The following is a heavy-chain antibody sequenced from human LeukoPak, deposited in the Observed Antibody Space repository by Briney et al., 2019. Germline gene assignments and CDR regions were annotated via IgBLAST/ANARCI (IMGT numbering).Heavy chain of an antibody. D-gene: IGHD3-22*01. CDR3: AKILPALSSGIFDY. CDR1: GFIVSSNY. Sequence: QPGGSLRLSCAASGFIVSSNYMNWVRQAPGKGLEWVSVIYTGGNTYYADSVKGRFTISRDNSKNTLYLQMNSLRAEDTAVYYCAKILPALSSGIFDYCGQGTLVTVSS. CDR2: IYTGGNT. J-gene: IGHJ4*02. V-gene: IGHV3-53*05.